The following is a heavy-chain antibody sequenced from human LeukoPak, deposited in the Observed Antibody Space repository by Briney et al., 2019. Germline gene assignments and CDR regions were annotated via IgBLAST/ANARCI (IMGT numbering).Heavy chain of an antibody. CDR3: AREDYSGYDFYDY. D-gene: IGHD5-12*01. J-gene: IGHJ4*02. CDR2: INCDGSSR. V-gene: IGHV3-74*01. Sequence: GGSLRLSCAASGFTFSSYWMHWVRQAPGKGLVWVSLINCDGSSRNYADSVKGRFTISRDKAKNTLYLQMNSLRVEDTAVYYCAREDYSGYDFYDYWGEGSLVSVSS. CDR1: GFTFSSYW.